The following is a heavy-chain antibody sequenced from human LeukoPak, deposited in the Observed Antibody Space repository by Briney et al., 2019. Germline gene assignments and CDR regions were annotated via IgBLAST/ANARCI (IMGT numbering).Heavy chain of an antibody. D-gene: IGHD4-17*01. CDR1: GFTLRSYV. Sequence: GGSLRLSCVASGFTLRSYVMNWVRQTPGKGLEWVSSISGSGDSTFYADSVKGRFSISRDNSKNTLYLQMNSLRAEDTAVYCCAKENRPTVTTPGRTYFDYWGQGTLVTVSS. CDR3: AKENRPTVTTPGRTYFDY. CDR2: ISGSGDST. J-gene: IGHJ4*02. V-gene: IGHV3-23*01.